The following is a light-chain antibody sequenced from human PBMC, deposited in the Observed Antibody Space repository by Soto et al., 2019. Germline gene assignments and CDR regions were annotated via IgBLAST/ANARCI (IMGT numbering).Light chain of an antibody. CDR2: GAS. Sequence: EIVLTQSPATLSLSPAERATLSCRASQSVSSDLAWYHQKPGQAPRLLIYGASTRATGIPARFSGSGSGTEFTLTINSLQSEDFAVYYCQQYNNWPRTFGQGTKVDI. J-gene: IGKJ1*01. CDR3: QQYNNWPRT. CDR1: QSVSSD. V-gene: IGKV3-15*01.